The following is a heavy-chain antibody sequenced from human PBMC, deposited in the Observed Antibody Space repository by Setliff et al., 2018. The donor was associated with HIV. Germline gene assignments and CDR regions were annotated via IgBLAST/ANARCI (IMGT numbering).Heavy chain of an antibody. CDR3: AKVPDSYGFAYYYYYYMDV. D-gene: IGHD5-18*01. CDR1: GFTFSSYW. CDR2: IKQAGSEK. J-gene: IGHJ6*03. V-gene: IGHV3-7*03. Sequence: GGSLRLSCAASGFTFSSYWMSWVRQAPGKGLEWVANIKQAGSEKYYVDSVKGRFTISRDNAKNSLYLQMNSLRAEDTAVYYCAKVPDSYGFAYYYYYYMDVWGKGTTVTVSS.